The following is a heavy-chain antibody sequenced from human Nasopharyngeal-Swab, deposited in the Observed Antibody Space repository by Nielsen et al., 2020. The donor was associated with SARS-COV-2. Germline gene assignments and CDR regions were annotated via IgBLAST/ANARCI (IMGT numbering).Heavy chain of an antibody. J-gene: IGHJ6*02. D-gene: IGHD3-9*01. V-gene: IGHV5-10-1*01. Sequence: GESLKISCKGSGYSFTSYWISWVRQMPGKGLEWMGRIDPSDSYTNYSPSFQGHVTISTDKSISTAYLQWSSLKALEPALFSCARRADILTGQPFGGGMDVWGQGTTVTVSS. CDR3: ARRADILTGQPFGGGMDV. CDR2: IDPSDSYT. CDR1: GYSFTSYW.